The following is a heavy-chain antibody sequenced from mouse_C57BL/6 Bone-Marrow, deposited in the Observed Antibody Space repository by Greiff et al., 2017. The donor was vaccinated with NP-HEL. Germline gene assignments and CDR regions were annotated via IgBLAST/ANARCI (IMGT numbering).Heavy chain of an antibody. CDR3: TKLDY. J-gene: IGHJ2*01. CDR1: GFTFSNYW. Sequence: EVQWVESGGGLVQPGGSMKLSCVASGFTFSNYWMNWVRQSPEKGLEWVAQIRLKSDNYATHYAESVKGRFTISRDDSKSSVYLQMNNLRAEETGIYYCTKLDYWGQGTTLTVSS. CDR2: IRLKSDNYAT. V-gene: IGHV6-3*01.